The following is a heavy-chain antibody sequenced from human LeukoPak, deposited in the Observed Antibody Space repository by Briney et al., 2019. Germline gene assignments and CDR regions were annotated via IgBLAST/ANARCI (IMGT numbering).Heavy chain of an antibody. J-gene: IGHJ4*02. CDR2: INRSGGI. CDR3: TATPYRDGPLNY. CDR1: GESFNTYY. V-gene: IGHV4-34*01. Sequence: KPSETLSLTCGVYGESFNTYYWTWIRQPPGKGLEWIGEINRSGGINYNPSPKSRVTMSVDTSKNQLSLTLTSVTAADTAVYYCTATPYRDGPLNYWGQGTLVTVSS. D-gene: IGHD5-24*01.